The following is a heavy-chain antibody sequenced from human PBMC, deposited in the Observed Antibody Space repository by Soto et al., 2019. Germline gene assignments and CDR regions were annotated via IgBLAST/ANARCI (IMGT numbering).Heavy chain of an antibody. Sequence: EVQLLESGGGLVQPGGSLRLSCAASRFPFNSYAMSWVRQAPGKGLEWVSAISGSGGATYYAGSVKGRFTIARDNSKDTLYLQMNSLRVQDTAIYHCAKDLNAGAPPAFYILGQGTMVTVYS. V-gene: IGHV3-23*01. CDR3: AKDLNAGAPPAFYI. CDR2: ISGSGGAT. CDR1: RFPFNSYA. J-gene: IGHJ3*02.